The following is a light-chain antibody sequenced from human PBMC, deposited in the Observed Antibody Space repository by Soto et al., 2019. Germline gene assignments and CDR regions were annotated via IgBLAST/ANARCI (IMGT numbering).Light chain of an antibody. Sequence: DIQMTQSPSTLSASVGDRVTITCRASQSISSWLAWYQQKPGKAPKLLIYKASSLESGVPSRFSVSGSGTEFTLTISSLQPDDFATDYCQNYNGPPWTFGQGTKVDIQ. J-gene: IGKJ1*01. CDR1: QSISSW. CDR2: KAS. CDR3: QNYNGPPWT. V-gene: IGKV1-5*03.